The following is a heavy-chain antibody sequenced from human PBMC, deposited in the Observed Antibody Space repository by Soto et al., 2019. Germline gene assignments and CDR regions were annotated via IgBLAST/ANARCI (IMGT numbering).Heavy chain of an antibody. CDR2: ISSSGSTI. CDR1: GFTFTDYY. Sequence: QVQLVESGGGLVKPGGSLRLSCAASGFTFTDYYMSWIRQAPGKGLEWVSYISSSGSTIDYADSVKGRFTISRDNAKNALYLQIKSLRAEDTAVYYCAREVRGLFRGWFDPWGQGTLVTVSS. D-gene: IGHD3-10*01. CDR3: AREVRGLFRGWFDP. J-gene: IGHJ5*02. V-gene: IGHV3-11*01.